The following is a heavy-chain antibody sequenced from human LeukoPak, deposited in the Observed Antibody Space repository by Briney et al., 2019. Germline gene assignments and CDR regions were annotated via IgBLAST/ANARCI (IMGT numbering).Heavy chain of an antibody. CDR2: INSDGSST. Sequence: GGSLRLSCTAYGFTFSSYWMHWVRQAPGKGLVWVSRINSDGSSTSYADSVKGRFTISRDNAKNTLYLQMNSLRAEDTAVYYCVTERGDSSGYYYLDYWGQGTLVTVSS. D-gene: IGHD3-22*01. V-gene: IGHV3-74*01. CDR1: GFTFSSYW. J-gene: IGHJ4*02. CDR3: VTERGDSSGYYYLDY.